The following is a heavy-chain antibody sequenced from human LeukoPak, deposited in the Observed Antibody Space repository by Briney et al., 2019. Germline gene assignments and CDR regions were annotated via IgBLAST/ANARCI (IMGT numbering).Heavy chain of an antibody. CDR2: ISGSGGDT. Sequence: GGSLRLSCAASGFTFSSYPMSWVRQAPGKGLERVSAISGSGGDTYYADSVKGRFTISRDNSKNTLDLQMNSLRAEDTALYYRATSSGWYPKYFDYWGQGTLVTVSS. CDR3: ATSSGWYPKYFDY. D-gene: IGHD6-19*01. CDR1: GFTFSSYP. J-gene: IGHJ4*02. V-gene: IGHV3-23*01.